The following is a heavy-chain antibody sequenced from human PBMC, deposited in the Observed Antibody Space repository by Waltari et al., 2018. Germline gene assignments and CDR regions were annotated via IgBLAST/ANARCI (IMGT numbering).Heavy chain of an antibody. D-gene: IGHD6-25*01. Sequence: QVTLKESGPVLVKPTETLTLTCTVSGFSLSNARMGVSWIRQPPGKALEWLAHIFSNDEKSYSTSLKSRLTISKDTSKSQVVLTMTNMDPVDTATYYCARIFPHRLPQAYYYYMDVWGKGTTVTVSS. CDR2: IFSNDEK. CDR1: GFSLSNARMG. V-gene: IGHV2-26*01. J-gene: IGHJ6*03. CDR3: ARIFPHRLPQAYYYYMDV.